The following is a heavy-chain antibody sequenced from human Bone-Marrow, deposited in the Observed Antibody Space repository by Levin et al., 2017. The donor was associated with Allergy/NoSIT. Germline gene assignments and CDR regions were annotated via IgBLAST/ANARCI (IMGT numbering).Heavy chain of an antibody. D-gene: IGHD1-1*01. V-gene: IGHV1-69*13. J-gene: IGHJ4*02. CDR2: IIPFFVTA. Sequence: ASVKVSCKTSGGTLSGYGLIWVRQAPGQGLEWMGGIIPFFVTANYAQSFRGRITITLDDSTNTAYMDLSSLRFEDTAIYYCARGSRSTTWYNFDYWGQGTLVTVSS. CDR3: ARGSRSTTWYNFDY. CDR1: GGTLSGYG.